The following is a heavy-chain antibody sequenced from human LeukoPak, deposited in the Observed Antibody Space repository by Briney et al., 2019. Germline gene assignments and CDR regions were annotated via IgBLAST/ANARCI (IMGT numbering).Heavy chain of an antibody. Sequence: GASVKVSCKASGGSFSNYAINWVRQAPGQGLEWMGRIIPILGIANYAQKFHGRVTIAADKSTSTAYMELSSLRSEDTAVYYCARGWRELPPTSDAFDIWGQGTMVTVSS. CDR1: GGSFSNYA. J-gene: IGHJ3*02. D-gene: IGHD1-26*01. CDR3: ARGWRELPPTSDAFDI. CDR2: IIPILGIA. V-gene: IGHV1-69*04.